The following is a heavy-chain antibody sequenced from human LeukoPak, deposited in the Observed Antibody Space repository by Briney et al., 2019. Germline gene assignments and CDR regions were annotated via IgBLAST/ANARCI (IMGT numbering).Heavy chain of an antibody. J-gene: IGHJ6*03. CDR3: AKGDCRGGMCPVSYYFYLDV. V-gene: IGHV3-43D*03. CDR2: ISWNGGDT. CDR1: GFNFDEYG. Sequence: AGGSLRLSCAASGFNFDEYGMHWVRQAPGQGLEWISLISWNGGDTYYGDSVKGRFTVSRDNSKNSLYLQMNSLTIEDTALYYCAKGDCRGGMCPVSYYFYLDVWGKGTTVTVSS. D-gene: IGHD2-15*01.